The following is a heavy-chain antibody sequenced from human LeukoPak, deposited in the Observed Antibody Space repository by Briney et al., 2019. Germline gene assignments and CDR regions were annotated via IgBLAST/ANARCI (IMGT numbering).Heavy chain of an antibody. J-gene: IGHJ4*02. D-gene: IGHD1-26*01. CDR3: ARGWGYSGSYHYQHRGPYYFDY. CDR2: INHSGST. CDR1: GGSFSGYY. Sequence: SETLSLTCAVYGGSFSGYYWSWIRQPPGKGLEWIGEINHSGSTNYNPSLKSRVTISVDTSKNQFSLKLSSVTAADTAVYYCARGWGYSGSYHYQHRGPYYFDYWGQGTLVTVSS. V-gene: IGHV4-34*01.